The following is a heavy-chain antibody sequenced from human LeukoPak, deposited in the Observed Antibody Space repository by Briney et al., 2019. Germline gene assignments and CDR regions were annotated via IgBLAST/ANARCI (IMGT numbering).Heavy chain of an antibody. D-gene: IGHD3-3*01. J-gene: IGHJ4*02. Sequence: PSETLSLTCAVYGGSFSGYYWSWIRQPPGKGLEWIGEIDHSGSTNYNPSLKSRVTISVDTSKNQFSLKLSSVTAADTAVYYCARGRATHDFWSGQKIDYWGQGTLVTVSS. CDR2: IDHSGST. V-gene: IGHV4-34*01. CDR1: GGSFSGYY. CDR3: ARGRATHDFWSGQKIDY.